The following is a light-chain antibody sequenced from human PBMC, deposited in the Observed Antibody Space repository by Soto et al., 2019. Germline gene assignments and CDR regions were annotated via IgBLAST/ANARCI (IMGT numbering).Light chain of an antibody. V-gene: IGKV3-15*01. J-gene: IGKJ3*01. CDR3: HQYNDWPRFT. Sequence: EIVMTQSPATLSVSPGERATLSCRASQSVGTDLAWYQQKPGQAPRRLIDGASTRATGIPARFSGSGSGTEFTLTINSLQSEDLAVYYCHQYNDWPRFTFGPGTKVEIK. CDR1: QSVGTD. CDR2: GAS.